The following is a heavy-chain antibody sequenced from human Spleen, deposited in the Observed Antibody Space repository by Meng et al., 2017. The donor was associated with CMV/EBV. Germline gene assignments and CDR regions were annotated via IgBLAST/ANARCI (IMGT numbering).Heavy chain of an antibody. CDR3: ARRGSTAFDY. J-gene: IGHJ4*02. V-gene: IGHV4-30-4*08. D-gene: IGHD2-15*01. Sequence: LRLSCTVSGGSIFSGEYYWTWIRQPPGKGLEWIGYIHYSGNTYYNPSLKSRGTISRDTSENQFSLKLSSVTAADTAVYYCARRGSTAFDYWGQGTLVTVSS. CDR1: GGSIFSGEYY. CDR2: IHYSGNT.